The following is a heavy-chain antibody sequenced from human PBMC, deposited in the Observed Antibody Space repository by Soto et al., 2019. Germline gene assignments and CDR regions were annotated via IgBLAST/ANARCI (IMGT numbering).Heavy chain of an antibody. Sequence: QVQLVQSGAEVKKPGSSGNVYCKASGGTLNNYAISWVRQAPGQGLEWMGGIMPIFGTTNYAQKFKGRVTITADESTNTAYMELSSLTSDDTGIYYCARRGEYCGGACYSHWFFDLWGRGTLVAVTS. CDR3: ARRGEYCGGACYSHWFFDL. D-gene: IGHD2-21*02. CDR1: GGTLNNYA. CDR2: IMPIFGTT. V-gene: IGHV1-69*01. J-gene: IGHJ2*01.